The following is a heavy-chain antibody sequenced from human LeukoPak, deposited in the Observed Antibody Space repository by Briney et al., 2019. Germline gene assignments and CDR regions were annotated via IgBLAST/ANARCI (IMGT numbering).Heavy chain of an antibody. CDR2: IWYDGSNK. CDR3: ARDFSRADLYDYYDSSGYSDY. CDR1: GFTFSSYG. J-gene: IGHJ4*02. V-gene: IGHV3-33*01. D-gene: IGHD3-22*01. Sequence: PGGSLRLSCAASGFTFSSYGMHWVRQAPGKGVEWVAVIWYDGSNKYYADSVKGRFTISRDNSKNTLYLQMNSLRAEDTAVYYCARDFSRADLYDYYDSSGYSDYWGQGTLVTVSS.